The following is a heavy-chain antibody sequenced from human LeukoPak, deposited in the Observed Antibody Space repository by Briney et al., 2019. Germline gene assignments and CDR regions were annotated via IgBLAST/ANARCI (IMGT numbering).Heavy chain of an antibody. CDR2: ISGSGGST. Sequence: QTGGSLRLSCAASGFTFSSYAMSWVRQAPGKGLEWVSAISGSGGSTYYADSVKGRFTISRDNSKNTLYLQMNSLRAEDTAVYYCAKLPGISGYYYYYGMEVWGKGTTVTVSS. CDR3: AKLPGISGYYYYYGMEV. CDR1: GFTFSSYA. V-gene: IGHV3-23*01. D-gene: IGHD1-14*01. J-gene: IGHJ6*04.